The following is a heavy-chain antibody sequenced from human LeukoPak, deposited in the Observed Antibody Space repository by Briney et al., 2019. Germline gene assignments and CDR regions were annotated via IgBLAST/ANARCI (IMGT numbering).Heavy chain of an antibody. J-gene: IGHJ4*02. V-gene: IGHV3-11*01. CDR2: ISSSGSTI. D-gene: IGHD3-16*02. Sequence: PGGSLRLFCAASGFTFSDYYMSWIRQAPGKGLEWVSYISSSGSTIYYADSVKGRFTISRDNAKNSLYLQMNSLRAEDTAVYYCARELNGELSFPRSLDYWGQGTLVTVSS. CDR3: ARELNGELSFPRSLDY. CDR1: GFTFSDYY.